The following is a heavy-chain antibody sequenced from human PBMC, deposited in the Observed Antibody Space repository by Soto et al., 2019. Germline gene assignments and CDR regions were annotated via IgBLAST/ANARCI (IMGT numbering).Heavy chain of an antibody. Sequence: QVQLVESGGGVVQPGRSLRLSCTASGFTFSNYGMHWVRQAPGKGLEWVAVISYDGSNKYYADSVKGRFTISRDNSKNTLYRQRNSLRAEDTAVYYCARGRDYLGGDFDYWGQGTLVTVSS. CDR3: ARGRDYLGGDFDY. J-gene: IGHJ4*02. CDR2: ISYDGSNK. V-gene: IGHV3-30-3*01. CDR1: GFTFSNYG. D-gene: IGHD3-16*01.